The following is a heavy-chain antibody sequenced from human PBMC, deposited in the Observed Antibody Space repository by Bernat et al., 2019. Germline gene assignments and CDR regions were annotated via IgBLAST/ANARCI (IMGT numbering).Heavy chain of an antibody. CDR3: AREGIAVDGSFVY. CDR1: GGSFSGYY. J-gene: IGHJ4*02. Sequence: QVQLQQWGAGLLKPSETLSLTCAVYGGSFSGYYWSWIRQPPGKGLEWIGEINHSGSTNYNPSLKSRVTISVDTSKNQFSLKLSSVTAADTAVYYCAREGIAVDGSFVYWGQGTLVTVSS. CDR2: INHSGST. V-gene: IGHV4-34*01. D-gene: IGHD6-19*01.